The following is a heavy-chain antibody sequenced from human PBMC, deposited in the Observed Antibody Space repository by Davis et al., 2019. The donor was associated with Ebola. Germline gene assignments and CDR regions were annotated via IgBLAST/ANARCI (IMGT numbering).Heavy chain of an antibody. D-gene: IGHD5-24*01. J-gene: IGHJ4*02. CDR2: IYYSGTT. Sequence: PSETLSLTCTVSGGSISTSRYYWGWIRQPPGKGLEWIGSIYYSGTTYYSPSLKSRVNISVDTSKNQFSLKLTSVTAADTAVYYCASDGKDGYNPGYWGPGSLVTVSS. CDR1: GGSISTSRYY. CDR3: ASDGKDGYNPGY. V-gene: IGHV4-39*02.